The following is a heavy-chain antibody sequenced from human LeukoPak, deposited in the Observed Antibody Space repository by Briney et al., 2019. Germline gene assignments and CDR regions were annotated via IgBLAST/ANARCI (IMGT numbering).Heavy chain of an antibody. CDR2: INSDGTTT. V-gene: IGHV3-74*01. Sequence: GGSLRLSCAASGFSLSTYWMHWVRQAPAKGLVWVSRINSDGTTTTYADSVKGRFTISRDNAKNTLYLQMNILRAEDTAVYYCARPLYSHASPFDYWGQGTLVTVSS. CDR1: GFSLSTYW. CDR3: ARPLYSHASPFDY. J-gene: IGHJ4*02. D-gene: IGHD3-16*01.